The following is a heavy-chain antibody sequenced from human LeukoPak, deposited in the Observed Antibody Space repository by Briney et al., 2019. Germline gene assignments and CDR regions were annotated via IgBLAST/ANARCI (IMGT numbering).Heavy chain of an antibody. CDR1: GFTFSSYW. Sequence: GSLRLSCAASGFTFSSYWMHWVRQAPGKGLEWVSGINWNGGSTGYADSVKGRFTISRDNSKNTLYLQMNSLRAEDTAVYYCARDIFLYSSSFFDYWGQGTLVTVSS. CDR3: ARDIFLYSSSFFDY. V-gene: IGHV3-74*01. CDR2: INWNGGST. D-gene: IGHD6-6*01. J-gene: IGHJ4*02.